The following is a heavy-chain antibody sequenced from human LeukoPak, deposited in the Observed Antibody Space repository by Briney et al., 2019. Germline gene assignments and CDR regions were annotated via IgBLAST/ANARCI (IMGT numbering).Heavy chain of an antibody. Sequence: GGSLRLSCAASGFTVSSNYMSWVRQAPGKGLEWVSVIYSGGSTYYVDSVKGRFTISRDNSKNTLYLQMNSLRVDDTAVYFCASGASADYDILTGYFNGYFDYWGQGTLVTVSS. CDR2: IYSGGST. CDR1: GFTVSSNY. CDR3: ASGASADYDILTGYFNGYFDY. D-gene: IGHD3-9*01. V-gene: IGHV3-53*01. J-gene: IGHJ4*02.